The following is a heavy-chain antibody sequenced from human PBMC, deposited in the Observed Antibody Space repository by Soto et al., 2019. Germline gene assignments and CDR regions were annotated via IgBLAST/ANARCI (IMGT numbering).Heavy chain of an antibody. V-gene: IGHV3-49*03. J-gene: IGHJ4*02. CDR1: GFTFGDYA. D-gene: IGHD2-15*01. Sequence: GGSLRLSCTASGFTFGDYAMSWFRQAPGKGLEWVGFIRSKAYGGTTEYAASVKGRFTISRDDSKSIAYLQMNSLKTEDTAVYYCTRGSEVHIVVVVAATFDYWGQGTLVTVSS. CDR3: TRGSEVHIVVVVAATFDY. CDR2: IRSKAYGGTT.